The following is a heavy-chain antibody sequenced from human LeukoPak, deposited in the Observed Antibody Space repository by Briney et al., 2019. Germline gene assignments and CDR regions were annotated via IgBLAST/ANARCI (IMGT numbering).Heavy chain of an antibody. Sequence: GGSLRLSCAASGFIFSNYAMHWVRQAPGKGLEWVAVISYDGSNKYYADSLKGRFTISRDNAKNTLYLQMNSLRAEDTAVYYCYGANAEDWGQGTLVTVSS. D-gene: IGHD4-23*01. CDR1: GFIFSNYA. J-gene: IGHJ1*01. V-gene: IGHV3-30-3*01. CDR2: ISYDGSNK. CDR3: YGANAED.